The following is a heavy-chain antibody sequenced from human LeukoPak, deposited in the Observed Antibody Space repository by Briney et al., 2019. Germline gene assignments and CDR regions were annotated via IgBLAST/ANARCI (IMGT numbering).Heavy chain of an antibody. D-gene: IGHD2-15*01. CDR2: IYYGGST. J-gene: IGHJ6*02. CDR1: GGSISSYY. CDR3: ARSRLLGPPSYYYYGMDV. Sequence: PSETLSLTCTVSGGSISSYYWSWVRQPPGPGLEPFGYIYYGGSTNYNPSLKSRVTISVDTSKNQFSLKLSSVTAADTAVYYCARSRLLGPPSYYYYGMDVWGQGTTVTVSS. V-gene: IGHV4-59*01.